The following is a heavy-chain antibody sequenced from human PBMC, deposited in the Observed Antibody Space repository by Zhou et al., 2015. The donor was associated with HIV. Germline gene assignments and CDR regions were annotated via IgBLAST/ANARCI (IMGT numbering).Heavy chain of an antibody. J-gene: IGHJ3*02. CDR1: GFTFSSYG. CDR3: AKARLTMMPGVQSAFDT. CDR2: MWHDGYNA. Sequence: QVQLVESGGGVVQPGRSLRLSCAASGFTFSSYGINWVRQGPGKGLEWVAIMWHDGYNAYYADSVRGRFTVSRDNSKNTVYLQMNSLRSEDTGVYFCAKARLTMMPGVQSAFDTWGQGTMVTVSS. V-gene: IGHV3-33*06. D-gene: IGHD3-10*01.